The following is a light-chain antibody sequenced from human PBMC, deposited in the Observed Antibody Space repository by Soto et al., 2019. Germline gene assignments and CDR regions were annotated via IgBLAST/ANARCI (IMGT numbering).Light chain of an antibody. CDR2: DVS. J-gene: IGLJ1*01. CDR3: CSYAGSYTFV. Sequence: TQPRSVSGSPGQSVTISCTGTSSDVGVYNYVSWYQQYPGKAPKIMIYDVSKRPSGVPDRFSGSKSDNTASLTISGLQAEDEADYYCCSYAGSYTFVFGIGTKLTVL. V-gene: IGLV2-11*01. CDR1: SSDVGVYNY.